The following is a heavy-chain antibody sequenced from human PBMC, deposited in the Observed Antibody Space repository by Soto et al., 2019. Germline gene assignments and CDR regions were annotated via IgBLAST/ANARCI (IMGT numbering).Heavy chain of an antibody. Sequence: PGGSLRLSCAASGFTFSTYGMHWVRQAPGKGLEWVALIWYDGSNKYYTDSVKGRFTISRDSSKNTLYLQMNGLRAEDTAVYYCARDSDPSVFDIWAHGKXLT. CDR2: IWYDGSNK. CDR1: GFTFSTYG. J-gene: IGHJ3*02. CDR3: ARDSDPSVFDI. D-gene: IGHD1-26*01. V-gene: IGHV3-33*01.